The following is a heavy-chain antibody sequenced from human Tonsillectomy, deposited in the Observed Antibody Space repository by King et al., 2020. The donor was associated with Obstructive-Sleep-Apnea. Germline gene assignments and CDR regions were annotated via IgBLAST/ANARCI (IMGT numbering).Heavy chain of an antibody. J-gene: IGHJ4*02. V-gene: IGHV4-34*01. Sequence: VQLQQWGAGLLKPSETLSLTCAVYGGSFSAHYWGWIRQSPGKGLECIGEINHSGSTNCNPSLKSRVTISVDTSRNQFSLTLHSVTAADTAVYYCARVLGAAGPDYYFDYWGQGTLVTVSS. D-gene: IGHD1-26*01. CDR1: GGSFSAHY. CDR2: INHSGST. CDR3: ARVLGAAGPDYYFDY.